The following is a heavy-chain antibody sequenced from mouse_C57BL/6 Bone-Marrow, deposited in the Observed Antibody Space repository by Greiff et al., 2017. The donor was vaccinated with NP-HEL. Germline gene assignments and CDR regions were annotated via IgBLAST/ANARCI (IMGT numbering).Heavy chain of an antibody. CDR1: GYAFSSSW. CDR2: IYPGDGDT. J-gene: IGHJ1*03. Sequence: QVQLQQSGPELVKPGASVKISCKASGYAFSSSWMNWVKQRPGKGLEWIGRIYPGDGDTNYNGKFKGKATLTADKSSSTAYMQLSSLTSEDSAVYFCAREGIYYYGSRYFDVWGTGTTVTVSS. D-gene: IGHD1-1*01. CDR3: AREGIYYYGSRYFDV. V-gene: IGHV1-82*01.